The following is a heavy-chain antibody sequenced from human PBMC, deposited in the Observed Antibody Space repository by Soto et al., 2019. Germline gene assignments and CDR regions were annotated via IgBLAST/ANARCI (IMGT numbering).Heavy chain of an antibody. CDR2: ISCYGTKE. CDR3: AKEEPSGRYSLEY. J-gene: IGHJ4*02. V-gene: IGHV3-30*04. CDR1: GFTFSIFP. Sequence: GGSLRLSCPASGFTFSIFPMHCVLQAPGRGLGWGAVISCYGTKEYYADSVKGRVTISRDNSKSTLYLQMNSLRAEDTAVYYCAKEEPSGRYSLEYWGQGTEVTVSS. D-gene: IGHD1-26*01.